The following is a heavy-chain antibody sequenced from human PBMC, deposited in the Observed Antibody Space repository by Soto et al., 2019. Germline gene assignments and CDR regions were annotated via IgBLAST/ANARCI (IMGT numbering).Heavy chain of an antibody. J-gene: IGHJ6*01. CDR3: VGALTYEVPYYYYGMDV. D-gene: IGHD3-16*01. Sequence: WGSLRFSCESSGFVFSSYLMIGVRQAPGKGLEWVANIKQGGNEKFYVDSVKGRFTISRDNAKKSLFLQMKSLRPEDTAVYYCVGALTYEVPYYYYGMDVWGQGTTVTVSS. V-gene: IGHV3-7*01. CDR1: GFVFSSYL. CDR2: IKQGGNEK.